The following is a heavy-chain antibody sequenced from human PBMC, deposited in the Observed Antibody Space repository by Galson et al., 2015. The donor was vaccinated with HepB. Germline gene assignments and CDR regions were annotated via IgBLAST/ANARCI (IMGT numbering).Heavy chain of an antibody. V-gene: IGHV1-2*04. J-gene: IGHJ6*02. D-gene: IGHD5-18*01. Sequence: SVKVSCKASGYTFTGYCMHWVRQAPGQGLEWMGWIKPNSGGKNYAQKFQGWVTMTSDTSNSTAYMDLSRLRSDDTAVYYCARDTAMVKDYYYGMDVWGQGTTVTVSS. CDR1: GYTFTGYC. CDR3: ARDTAMVKDYYYGMDV. CDR2: IKPNSGGK.